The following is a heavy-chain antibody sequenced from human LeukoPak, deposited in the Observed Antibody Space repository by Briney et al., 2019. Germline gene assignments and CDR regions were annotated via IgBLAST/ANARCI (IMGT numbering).Heavy chain of an antibody. CDR3: ARGYFDSRGYSSPFDF. Sequence: SETLSLTCTVSGGSISSGGYYWSWIRQPPGKGLEWIGYIYHSGSTYYNPSLKSRVTISVDRSKNQFSLKLSSVTAADTAVYYCARGYFDSRGYSSPFDFWGRGTLVTVSS. CDR1: GGSISSGGYY. D-gene: IGHD3-22*01. V-gene: IGHV4-30-2*01. CDR2: IYHSGST. J-gene: IGHJ4*02.